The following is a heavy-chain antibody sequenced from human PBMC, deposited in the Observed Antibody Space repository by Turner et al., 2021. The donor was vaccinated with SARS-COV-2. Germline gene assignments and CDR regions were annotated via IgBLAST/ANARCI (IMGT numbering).Heavy chain of an antibody. Sequence: QVQLVESGGGVVHPGRSLVLSCPARGFTFSSSGMHWVRQAPGKGLEWVAVISYDGSNKYYADSVKGRFTISRDNSKNTLYLQMNSLRAEDTAVYYCAKEGDWELLGTGFDTWGQGTLVTVSS. CDR3: AKEGDWELLGTGFDT. CDR2: ISYDGSNK. J-gene: IGHJ5*02. D-gene: IGHD1-26*01. CDR1: GFTFSSSG. V-gene: IGHV3-30*18.